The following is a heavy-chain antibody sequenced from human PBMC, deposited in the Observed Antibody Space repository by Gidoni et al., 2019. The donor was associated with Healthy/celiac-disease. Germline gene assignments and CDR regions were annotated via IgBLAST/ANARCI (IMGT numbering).Heavy chain of an antibody. Sequence: EVQLLESGGGLVQPGGSLRLSCAASGFTFSSYAMSWVRQAPGKGLEWVSAISGSGGSTYYADSVKGRFTISRDNSKNTLYLQMNSLRAEDTAVYYCAKVYCSSTSCHTTLNWFDPWGQGTLVTVSS. J-gene: IGHJ5*02. D-gene: IGHD2-2*01. CDR2: ISGSGGST. CDR1: GFTFSSYA. V-gene: IGHV3-23*01. CDR3: AKVYCSSTSCHTTLNWFDP.